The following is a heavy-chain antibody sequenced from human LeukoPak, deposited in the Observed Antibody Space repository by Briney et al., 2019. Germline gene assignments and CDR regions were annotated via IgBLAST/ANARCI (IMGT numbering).Heavy chain of an antibody. CDR1: GFTFDDYA. CDR2: ISWNSGSI. CDR3: AKDISGQWLVRRDRYYGMDV. D-gene: IGHD6-19*01. V-gene: IGHV3-9*01. J-gene: IGHJ6*02. Sequence: GGSLRLSCAASGFTFDDYAMHWVRQAPGKGLEWVSGISWNSGSIGYADSVKGRFTISRDNAKNSLYLQMNSLRAEDTALYYCAKDISGQWLVRRDRYYGMDVWGQGTTVTVSS.